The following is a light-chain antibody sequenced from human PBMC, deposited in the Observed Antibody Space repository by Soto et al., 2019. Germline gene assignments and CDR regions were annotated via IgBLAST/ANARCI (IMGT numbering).Light chain of an antibody. CDR1: QSVSSSY. V-gene: IGKV3-20*01. CDR3: QQYGSSPRK. Sequence: IVLTQSPVTLSLSPGERATLSCRASQSVSSSYLAWYQQNTGQAPRLLIYGASSRATGIPDRFSGGGSGTDFTLTISRLEPEDFAVYYCQQYGSSPRKFGEGTKVDIK. J-gene: IGKJ1*01. CDR2: GAS.